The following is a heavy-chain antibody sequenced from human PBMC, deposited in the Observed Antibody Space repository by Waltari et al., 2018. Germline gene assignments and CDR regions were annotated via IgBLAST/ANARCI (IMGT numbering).Heavy chain of an antibody. V-gene: IGHV3-48*03. CDR1: GFNLNIYE. CDR3: ARVRSPEIDHDAFDV. Sequence: EVQLVESGGGLVQPGGSLRLSCAASGFNLNIYEMNWVRQAPGKGPEWISYISSSGNTIYYADSVKGRFTMSRDNAEKSLYLQMNSLRAEDTAVYYCARVRSPEIDHDAFDVWGQGTKVTVSS. CDR2: ISSSGNTI. J-gene: IGHJ3*01.